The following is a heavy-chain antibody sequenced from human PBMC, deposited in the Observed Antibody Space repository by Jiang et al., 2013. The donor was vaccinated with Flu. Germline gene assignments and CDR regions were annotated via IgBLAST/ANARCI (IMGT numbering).Heavy chain of an antibody. D-gene: IGHD6-13*01. V-gene: IGHV4-4*02. CDR1: GGSISSSNW. Sequence: AVSGGSISSSNWWSWVRPAPTGRGLEWIGEIYHSGSTNYNPSLKSRVTISVDKSKNQFSLKLSSVTAADTAVYYCARGGVAAAGTFDPWGQGTLVTVSS. J-gene: IGHJ5*02. CDR3: ARGGVAAAGTFDP. CDR2: IYHSGST.